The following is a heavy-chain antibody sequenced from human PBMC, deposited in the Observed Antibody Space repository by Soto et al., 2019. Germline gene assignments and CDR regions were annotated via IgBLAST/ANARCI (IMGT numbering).Heavy chain of an antibody. CDR2: ISCCGGST. CDR3: AKADGEQWLIPHLDN. J-gene: IGHJ4*02. CDR1: GFNFKKFA. D-gene: IGHD6-19*01. V-gene: IGHV3-23*01. Sequence: GGSLRLSCEAPGFNFKKFAMGWCGRAPGEGLEWVSGISCCGGSTFYADSVKGRFSLARDDSKNTLSLQLNSLRVEDTAHYYCAKADGEQWLIPHLDNWGQGTLVPVSS.